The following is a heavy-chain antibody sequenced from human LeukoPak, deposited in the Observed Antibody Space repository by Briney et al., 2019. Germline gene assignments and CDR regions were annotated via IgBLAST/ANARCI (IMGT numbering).Heavy chain of an antibody. J-gene: IGHJ4*02. Sequence: GGSLRLSCAASGFTFSTYAMSWVRQAPGEGLEWVSAFSGSGGSTYYADTVKGRFTISRDNAKNSLYLQMNSLRAEDTAVYYCAREEMATIGVDYWGQGTLVTVSS. CDR1: GFTFSTYA. D-gene: IGHD5-24*01. V-gene: IGHV3-23*01. CDR2: FSGSGGST. CDR3: AREEMATIGVDY.